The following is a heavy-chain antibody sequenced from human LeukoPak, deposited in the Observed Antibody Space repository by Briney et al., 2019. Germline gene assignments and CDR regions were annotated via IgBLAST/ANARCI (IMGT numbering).Heavy chain of an antibody. D-gene: IGHD1-26*01. CDR2: ISGSGGST. CDR1: GFTFSSYA. Sequence: GGSLRLSCAASGFTFSSYAMSWVRQAPGKGLEWVSAISGSGGSTYYADSVEGRFTISRDNSKNTLYLQMNSLRAEDTAVYYCAKSGGSLPGYYYYYGMDVWGQGTTVTVSS. V-gene: IGHV3-23*01. J-gene: IGHJ6*02. CDR3: AKSGGSLPGYYYYYGMDV.